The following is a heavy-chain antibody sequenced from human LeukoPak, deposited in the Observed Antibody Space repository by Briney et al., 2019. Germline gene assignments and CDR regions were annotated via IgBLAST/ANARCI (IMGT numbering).Heavy chain of an antibody. CDR1: GFTFSSYG. CDR2: ISCDGSNK. Sequence: GRSLRLSCAASGFTFSSYGMHWVRQAPGKGLEWVAVISCDGSNKYYADSVKGRFTISRDNSKNTLYLQMNSLRAEDTAVYYCAKDLDTMVRGVTHAFDIWGQGTMVTVSS. CDR3: AKDLDTMVRGVTHAFDI. D-gene: IGHD3-10*01. V-gene: IGHV3-30*18. J-gene: IGHJ3*02.